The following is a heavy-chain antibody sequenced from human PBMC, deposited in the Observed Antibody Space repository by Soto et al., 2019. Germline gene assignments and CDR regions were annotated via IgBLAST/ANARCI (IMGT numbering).Heavy chain of an antibody. D-gene: IGHD6-19*01. J-gene: IGHJ3*02. CDR3: AKEEDGSGWNRGAFDT. Sequence: EVQLLESGGGLVQPGGSLRLSCAASGFTFSSSAMRWVRHAPGKGLEWVSAISGSGGSTYYADSVKGRFTVSRDNSKNTQYLQMDRVGAEEAAVYYCAKEEDGSGWNRGAFDTWGQGTMVTVSS. CDR2: ISGSGGST. CDR1: GFTFSSSA. V-gene: IGHV3-23*01.